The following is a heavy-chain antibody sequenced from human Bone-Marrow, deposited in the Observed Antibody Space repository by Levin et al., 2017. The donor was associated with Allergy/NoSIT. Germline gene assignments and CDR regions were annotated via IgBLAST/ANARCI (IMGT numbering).Heavy chain of an antibody. CDR1: GDSITNGIYY. J-gene: IGHJ1*01. CDR2: IYHSGAT. D-gene: IGHD6-19*01. Sequence: SETLSLTCNVSGDSITNGIYYWAWIRQSPVKGLEWIANIYHSGATFSNPSLRTRATLSVDTSKNHFSLTLTSVTAADTAVYYCARVPRSVAGVFQHWGHGTLVTVSS. CDR3: ARVPRSVAGVFQH. V-gene: IGHV4-39*01.